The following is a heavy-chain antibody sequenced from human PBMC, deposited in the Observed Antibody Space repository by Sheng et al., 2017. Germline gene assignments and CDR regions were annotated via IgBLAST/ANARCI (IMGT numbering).Heavy chain of an antibody. CDR3: ARFLYSGYDLSWFDP. CDR1: GFSLSNARMG. J-gene: IGHJ5*02. CDR2: IFSNDEK. Sequence: QVTLKESGPVLVKPTETLTLTCTVSGFSLSNARMGVSWIRQPPGKALEWLVHIFSNDEKSYSTSLKSRLTISKDTSKSQVVLTMTNMDPVDTATYYCARFLYSGYDLSWFDPWGQGTLVTVSS. V-gene: IGHV2-26*01. D-gene: IGHD5-12*01.